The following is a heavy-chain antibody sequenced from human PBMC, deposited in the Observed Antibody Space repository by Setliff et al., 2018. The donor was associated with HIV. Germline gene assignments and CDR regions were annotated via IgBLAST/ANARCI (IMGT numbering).Heavy chain of an antibody. CDR1: GFTFDDYT. V-gene: IGHV3-43*01. D-gene: IGHD5-12*01. CDR2: ISWDGDMT. CDR3: AKDGWGYDYVGAYYFDY. Sequence: GGSLRLSCAASGFTFDDYTMHWVRQAPGKGLEWVSLISWDGDMTYYADSVKGRLTISRDNSKNSLYLQMNSLTTEDTGLYYCAKDGWGYDYVGAYYFDYWGQGTPVTVSS. J-gene: IGHJ4*02.